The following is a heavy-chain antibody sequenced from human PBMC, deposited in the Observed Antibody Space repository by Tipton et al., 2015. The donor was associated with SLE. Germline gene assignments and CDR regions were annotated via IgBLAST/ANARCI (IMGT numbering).Heavy chain of an antibody. D-gene: IGHD3-16*01. CDR3: AVEVYDYVWGSYFFDY. V-gene: IGHV4-38-2*01. J-gene: IGHJ4*02. CDR2: IYHSGST. Sequence: TLSLTCAVSGYSISSGYYWGWIRQPPGKGLGGIGSIYHSGSTYYNPSLKSRVTISVDTSKNQFSLKLSSVTAADTAVYYCAVEVYDYVWGSYFFDYWGQGTLVTVSS. CDR1: GYSISSGYY.